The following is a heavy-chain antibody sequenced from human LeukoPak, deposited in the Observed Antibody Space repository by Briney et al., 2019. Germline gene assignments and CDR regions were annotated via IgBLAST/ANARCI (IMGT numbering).Heavy chain of an antibody. J-gene: IGHJ5*02. CDR3: ARDRGSSGWRWSVWFDP. Sequence: ASVKVSCKASGYTFTGYYMHWVRQAPGQGLEWMGWINPNSGGTNYAQKFQGRVTMTRDTSISTAYMELSRLRSDDTAVYYCARDRGSSGWRWSVWFDPWGQGTLVTVSP. CDR1: GYTFTGYY. V-gene: IGHV1-2*02. D-gene: IGHD6-19*01. CDR2: INPNSGGT.